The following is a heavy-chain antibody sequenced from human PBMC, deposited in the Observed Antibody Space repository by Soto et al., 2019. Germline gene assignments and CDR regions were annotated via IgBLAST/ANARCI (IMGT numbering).Heavy chain of an antibody. D-gene: IGHD3-22*01. Sequence: QVQLVQSGAEVKKPGSSVKVSCKASGGTFSSYAITWVRQAPGQGLEWMGGTIPIFGTANYAQKFQARVTITADESTSTAYMELSSLRSEDTAVYYCARDRGPSSFYCPYWLDPWGQVTLVTLSS. CDR1: GGTFSSYA. CDR2: TIPIFGTA. CDR3: ARDRGPSSFYCPYWLDP. V-gene: IGHV1-69*12. J-gene: IGHJ5*02.